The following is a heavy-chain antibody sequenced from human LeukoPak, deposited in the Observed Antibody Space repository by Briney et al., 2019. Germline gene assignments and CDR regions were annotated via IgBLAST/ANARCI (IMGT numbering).Heavy chain of an antibody. J-gene: IGHJ6*02. D-gene: IGHD3-16*01. CDR1: GFTVSSNY. CDR2: IYSGGST. CDR3: ARAHGADYYYGMDV. Sequence: GGSLRLSCAASGFTVSSNYMSWVRQAPGKGLEWVSVIYSGGSTYYADSVKGRFTISRDNSKNTLYLQMNSLRAEDTAVYYYARAHGADYYYGMDVWGQGTTVTVSS. V-gene: IGHV3-53*01.